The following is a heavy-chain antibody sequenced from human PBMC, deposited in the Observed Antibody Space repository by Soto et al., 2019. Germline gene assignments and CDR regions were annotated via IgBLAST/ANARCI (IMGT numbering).Heavy chain of an antibody. CDR1: GYTLTELS. D-gene: IGHD1-26*01. V-gene: IGHV1-24*01. Sequence: ASVKVSCKVSGYTLTELSMHWVLQAPGKGLEWMGGFDPEDGETIYAQKFQGRVTMTEDTSTDTAYMELSSLRSEDTAVYYCATVWVVGATSGLFDYWGQGTLVTVSS. J-gene: IGHJ4*02. CDR3: ATVWVVGATSGLFDY. CDR2: FDPEDGET.